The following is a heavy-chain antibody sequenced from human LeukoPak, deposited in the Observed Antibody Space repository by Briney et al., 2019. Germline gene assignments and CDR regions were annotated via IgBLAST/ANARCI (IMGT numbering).Heavy chain of an antibody. J-gene: IGHJ4*02. CDR1: GYTFTSYY. D-gene: IGHD6-6*01. Sequence: ASVKVSCKASGYTFTSYYMHWVRQAPGQGLEWMGIINPSGGSTSYAQKFQGRVTMTRDTSTSTVYMELSSLRPEDTAVYYCVMGYSSSWYFDYWGQGTLVTVSS. CDR2: INPSGGST. CDR3: VMGYSSSWYFDY. V-gene: IGHV1-46*03.